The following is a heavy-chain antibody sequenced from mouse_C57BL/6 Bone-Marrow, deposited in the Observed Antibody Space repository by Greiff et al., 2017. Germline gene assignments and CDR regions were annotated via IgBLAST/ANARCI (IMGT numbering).Heavy chain of an antibody. J-gene: IGHJ3*01. Sequence: EVQLQQSGAELVTPGASVKLSCTASGFNLTDYYMHWVTQRPEQGLEWIGRIGPEDGETKYAPQFPGKATITADTTSNTAYQQHSSLTSENTADYYCGQDYSNYVEAYWGQGTLVTVSA. D-gene: IGHD2-5*01. V-gene: IGHV14-2*01. CDR2: IGPEDGET. CDR3: GQDYSNYVEAY. CDR1: GFNLTDYY.